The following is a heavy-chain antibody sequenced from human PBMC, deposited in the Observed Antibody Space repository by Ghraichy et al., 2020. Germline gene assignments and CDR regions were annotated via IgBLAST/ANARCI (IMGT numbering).Heavy chain of an antibody. D-gene: IGHD3-10*01. CDR1: GFTFSSYG. J-gene: IGHJ6*02. Sequence: GGSLRLSCAASGFTFSSYGMHWVRQAPGKGLEWVAVISYDGSNKYYADSVKGRFTISRDNSKNTLYLQMNSLRAEDTAVYYCARDTVVRGQGVYYYHGMDVWGQGTTVTVSS. V-gene: IGHV3-30*03. CDR3: ARDTVVRGQGVYYYHGMDV. CDR2: ISYDGSNK.